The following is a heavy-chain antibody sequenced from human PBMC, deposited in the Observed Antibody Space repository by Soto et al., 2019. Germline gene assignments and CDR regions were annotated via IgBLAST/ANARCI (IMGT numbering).Heavy chain of an antibody. CDR1: GGSISSYY. CDR2: IYYSGST. D-gene: IGHD3-22*01. CDR3: ARDSGYYYDSSGYYLDAFDI. V-gene: IGHV4-59*01. J-gene: IGHJ3*02. Sequence: PSETLSLTCTVSGGSISSYYWSWIRQPPGKGLEWIGYIYYSGSTNYNPSLKSRVTISVDTSKNQFSPKLSSVTAADTAVYYCARDSGYYYDSSGYYLDAFDIWGQGTMVTVSS.